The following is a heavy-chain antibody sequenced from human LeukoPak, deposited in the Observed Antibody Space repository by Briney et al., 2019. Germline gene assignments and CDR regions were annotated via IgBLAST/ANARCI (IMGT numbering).Heavy chain of an antibody. J-gene: IGHJ3*02. CDR1: GYTFTGYY. D-gene: IGHD3-22*01. CDR2: INPNSGGT. CDR3: AREADSSGYYAFDI. V-gene: IGHV1-2*06. Sequence: ASVKVSCKASGYTFTGYYMHWVRQAPGQGLEWMGRINPNSGGTNYAQKFQGRVTMTRDTSISTAYMELSRLRSGDTAVYYCAREADSSGYYAFDIWGQGTMVTVSS.